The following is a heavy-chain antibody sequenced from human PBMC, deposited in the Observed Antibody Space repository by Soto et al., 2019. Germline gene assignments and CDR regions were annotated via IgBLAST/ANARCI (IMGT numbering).Heavy chain of an antibody. V-gene: IGHV3-74*01. CDR2: INNDGSVS. CDR1: GFTFSNYW. D-gene: IGHD2-15*01. Sequence: EVQLVESGGGLVQPGGSLRLSCVASGFTFSNYWMYWVRQAPGEGLVWVSRINNDGSVSSYADSVKGRLTISRDNVKNTLYLQMDRRRAEDTAVYYCARGDCVGGTCYSLAGSFYYYMDVWGKGTTVTVFS. J-gene: IGHJ6*03. CDR3: ARGDCVGGTCYSLAGSFYYYMDV.